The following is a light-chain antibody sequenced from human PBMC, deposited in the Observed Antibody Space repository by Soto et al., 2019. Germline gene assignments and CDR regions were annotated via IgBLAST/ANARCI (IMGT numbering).Light chain of an antibody. J-gene: IGKJ1*01. V-gene: IGKV3-20*01. CDR3: QQYVSSPWA. CDR2: GAS. CDR1: QSVTNSF. Sequence: EIVLAQSPGTLSLSPGERATLSCRASQSVTNSFLAWYQQKPGQAPRLLICGASRRATGIPDRFTGSGSGTDFTITISRLEPEDFAVYYCQQYVSSPWAFGQGNKVEI.